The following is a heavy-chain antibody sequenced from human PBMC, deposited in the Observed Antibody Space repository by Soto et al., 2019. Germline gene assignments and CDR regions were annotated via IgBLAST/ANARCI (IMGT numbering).Heavy chain of an antibody. D-gene: IGHD2-15*01. CDR1: GGSISSGDYY. V-gene: IGHV4-30-4*01. CDR2: IYYSGST. CDR3: ARVCSGGSCYSSFDN. J-gene: IGHJ4*02. Sequence: QVQLQESGPGLVKPSQTLSLTCTVSGGSISSGDYYWSWIRQPPGKGLEWIGYIYYSGSTYYIPSLKSLVTISLDTSKNQFSLKLSSVAAADTAVYYCARVCSGGSCYSSFDNWGQGTLVTVSS.